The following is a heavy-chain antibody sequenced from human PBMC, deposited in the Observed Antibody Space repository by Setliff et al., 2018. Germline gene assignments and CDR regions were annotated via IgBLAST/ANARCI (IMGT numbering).Heavy chain of an antibody. J-gene: IGHJ5*02. CDR3: ARSPAVLGIVYLDP. CDR2: IYTSGGT. Sequence: PSETLSLTCTVSGDSMNDNHWTWIRQPPGKGLEWIGYIYTSGGTNYNPSLKSRVTISVDMSKNQFSLRLNSVTAADTAVYYCARSPAVLGIVYLDPWGQGTLVTVSS. V-gene: IGHV4-4*08. D-gene: IGHD2-15*01. CDR1: GDSMNDNH.